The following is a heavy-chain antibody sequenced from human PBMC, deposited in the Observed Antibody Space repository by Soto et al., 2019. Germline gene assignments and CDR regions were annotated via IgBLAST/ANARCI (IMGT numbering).Heavy chain of an antibody. CDR3: ARERSRYDRSGYYRPDY. J-gene: IGHJ4*02. Sequence: SVKVSCKASGDTFSSYAISWVRQAPGQGLEWMGGIIPILGTPTYAQKFQGRVTITADKSTSTAYMELSSLRSEDTAVYYCARERSRYDRSGYYRPDYWGQGTLVTVS. V-gene: IGHV1-69*10. CDR1: GDTFSSYA. D-gene: IGHD3-22*01. CDR2: IIPILGTP.